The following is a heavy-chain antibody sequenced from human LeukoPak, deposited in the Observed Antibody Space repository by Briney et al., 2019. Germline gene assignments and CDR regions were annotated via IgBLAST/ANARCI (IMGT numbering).Heavy chain of an antibody. Sequence: PGGSLRLSCAASGFTFSSYGMSWVRQAPGKGLEWVANIEQDGSEKYYVDSVKGRFTLSRDNAKNSLYLQMNSLKAEDTAVYYCAREGIVGATDYYYYMDVWGKGATVTVSS. V-gene: IGHV3-7*01. J-gene: IGHJ6*03. CDR3: AREGIVGATDYYYYMDV. CDR1: GFTFSSYG. D-gene: IGHD1-26*01. CDR2: IEQDGSEK.